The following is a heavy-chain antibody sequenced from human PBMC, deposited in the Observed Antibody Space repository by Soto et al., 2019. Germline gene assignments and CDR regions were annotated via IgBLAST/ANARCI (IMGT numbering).Heavy chain of an antibody. D-gene: IGHD3-9*01. Sequence: ASVKVSCKASGYIFTTYAIHWVRQAPGQRLEWMGWINAGNGNTKYSQKFQGRVTITRDTSASTAYMELSSLRSEDTAAYYCARSLYDILTRSVINWFDPWG. V-gene: IGHV1-3*01. CDR3: ARSLYDILTRSVINWFDP. CDR1: GYIFTTYA. CDR2: INAGNGNT. J-gene: IGHJ5*02.